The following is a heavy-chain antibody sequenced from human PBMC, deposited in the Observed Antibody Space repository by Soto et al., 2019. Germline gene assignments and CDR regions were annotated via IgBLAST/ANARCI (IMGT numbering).Heavy chain of an antibody. Sequence: EVQLVESGGGLVQPGGSLRLSCAASGFTFSDHHMDWVRQHPGKGLEWVGRIRNKANSYTTEYAASVKGRFTISRDDSKNSLYLHMNSLKTEDTAVYYCARSPAMDVWGQGTTVTVSS. CDR1: GFTFSDHH. V-gene: IGHV3-72*01. CDR2: IRNKANSYTT. J-gene: IGHJ6*02. CDR3: ARSPAMDV.